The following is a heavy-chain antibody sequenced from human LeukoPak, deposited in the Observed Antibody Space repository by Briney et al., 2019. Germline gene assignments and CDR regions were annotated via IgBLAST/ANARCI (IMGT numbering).Heavy chain of an antibody. CDR3: IRDFRSADL. Sequence: PGGSLRLSCAASGFTFSNYAMTWVRQAPGKGLEWISVIGRSGGDIQYGDSVKGRFTISRDNAKNTVYLEMNSLSVEDTATYYCIRDFRSADLWGQGTLVTVTS. V-gene: IGHV3-23*01. CDR1: GFTFSNYA. J-gene: IGHJ5*02. D-gene: IGHD5-24*01. CDR2: IGRSGGDI.